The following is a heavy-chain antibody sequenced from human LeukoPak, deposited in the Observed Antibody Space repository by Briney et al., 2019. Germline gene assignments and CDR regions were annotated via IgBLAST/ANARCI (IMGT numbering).Heavy chain of an antibody. D-gene: IGHD2-15*01. CDR3: ARASGRGLYYFDY. CDR2: ISSSGGNT. J-gene: IGHJ4*02. Sequence: GGSLRFSCAASGFTFNTYAMHWVRQAPGKGLEFVSSISSSGGNTYYASSVKGRFTISRDDSKNTLYLQMGSLRPEDMAVYYCARASGRGLYYFDYWGQGTLVTVSS. V-gene: IGHV3-64*01. CDR1: GFTFNTYA.